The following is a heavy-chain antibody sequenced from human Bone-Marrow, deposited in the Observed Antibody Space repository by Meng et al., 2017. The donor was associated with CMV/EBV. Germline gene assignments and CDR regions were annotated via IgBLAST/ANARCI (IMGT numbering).Heavy chain of an antibody. CDR3: AKRGYGYSYGGGDY. D-gene: IGHD5-18*01. CDR2: ISSSSSYI. CDR1: GFTFSSYS. Sequence: GESLKISCAASGFTFSSYSMNWVRQAPGKGLEWVSSISSSSSYIYYAGSVKGRFTISRDNVKNSLYLQMNSLRAEDTAVYYCAKRGYGYSYGGGDYWGQGTLVTVSS. J-gene: IGHJ4*02. V-gene: IGHV3-21*01.